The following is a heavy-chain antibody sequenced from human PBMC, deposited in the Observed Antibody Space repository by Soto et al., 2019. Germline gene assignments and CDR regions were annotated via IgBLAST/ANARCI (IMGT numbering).Heavy chain of an antibody. CDR1: GGSFSGYY. J-gene: IGHJ6*03. D-gene: IGHD3-10*01. Sequence: SETLSLTCAVYGGSFSGYYWSWIRQPPGKGLEWIGEINHSGNINYNPSLRSRVTILVDTAKKQISLKLSSVTAADTAVYFCARGLILWFGELSRRGGYYYYMDVWGKGTTVTVSS. V-gene: IGHV4-34*01. CDR3: ARGLILWFGELSRRGGYYYYMDV. CDR2: INHSGNI.